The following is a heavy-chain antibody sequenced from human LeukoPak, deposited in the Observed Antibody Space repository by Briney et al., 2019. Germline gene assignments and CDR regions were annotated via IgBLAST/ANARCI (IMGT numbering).Heavy chain of an antibody. J-gene: IGHJ6*03. CDR2: MNPNSGNT. V-gene: IGHV1-8*01. CDR1: GYTFTSYD. CDR3: ARGLECSGGACYSRWSSYYYYYMDV. Sequence: ASVKVSCKASGYTFTSYDINWVREATGQGLEWMGGMNPNSGNTVYAQKFQVRVTMTSNTSISTAYMELRSQKCEDTAVYYCARGLECSGGACYSRWSSYYYYYMDVWGTGTTVTVSS. D-gene: IGHD2-15*01.